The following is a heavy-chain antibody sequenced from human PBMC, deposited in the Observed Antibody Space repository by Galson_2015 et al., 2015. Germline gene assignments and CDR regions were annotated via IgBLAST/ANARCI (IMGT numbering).Heavy chain of an antibody. CDR3: AKNIAALASDLDP. Sequence: SLRLSCAASGFTFSNYGMTWVRQAPGKGLEWVSATSSSGGYTYYADSVKGRFTISRDNSKNTLYLQMNSLRAEDTAVCYCAKNIAALASDLDPWGQGTLVTVSS. CDR1: GFTFSNYG. V-gene: IGHV3-23*01. CDR2: TSSSGGYT. D-gene: IGHD6-13*01. J-gene: IGHJ5*02.